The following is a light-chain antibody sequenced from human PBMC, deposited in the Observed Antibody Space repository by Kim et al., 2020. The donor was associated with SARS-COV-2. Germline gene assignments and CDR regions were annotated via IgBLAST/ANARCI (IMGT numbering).Light chain of an antibody. Sequence: QSVLTQPPSASGTPGQRVTISCSGSSSNIGSNTGTWYQQLPGAAPKLLIFSNNLRPSGVPDRFSGSKSGTSASLAISGLQSEDEGDYYCAAWDDSLNGPVFGGGTQLTVL. CDR2: SNN. J-gene: IGLJ2*01. CDR3: AAWDDSLNGPV. V-gene: IGLV1-44*01. CDR1: SSNIGSNT.